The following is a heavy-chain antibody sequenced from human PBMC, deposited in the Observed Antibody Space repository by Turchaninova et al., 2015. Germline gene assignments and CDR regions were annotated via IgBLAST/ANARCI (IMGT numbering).Heavy chain of an antibody. CDR3: TTEVGYYDFWSDLDY. D-gene: IGHD3-3*01. V-gene: IGHV1-69*01. Sequence: QVQLVQSGAEVKKHGASGKVSCKASGGTFSSYAISWVRQAPGQGLEWMGGIIPIFGTANYAQKFQGRVTITADESTSTAYMELSSLKTEDTAVYYCTTEVGYYDFWSDLDYWGQGTLVTVSS. CDR2: IIPIFGTA. CDR1: GGTFSSYA. J-gene: IGHJ4*02.